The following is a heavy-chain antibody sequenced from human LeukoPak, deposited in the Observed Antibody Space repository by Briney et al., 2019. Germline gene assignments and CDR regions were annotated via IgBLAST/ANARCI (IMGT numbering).Heavy chain of an antibody. CDR3: AKGTWI. Sequence: GRSLRLSCAASGFTFDDYAMHWVRQAPGKGLEWVSNVDYDGDNTYYADSVKGRFVMSRDNSKNTLYLQMNSLRAEDTAIYYCAKGTWIRDQGALVTVSS. V-gene: IGHV3-23*01. CDR1: GFTFDDYA. D-gene: IGHD5-12*01. J-gene: IGHJ1*01. CDR2: VDYDGDNT.